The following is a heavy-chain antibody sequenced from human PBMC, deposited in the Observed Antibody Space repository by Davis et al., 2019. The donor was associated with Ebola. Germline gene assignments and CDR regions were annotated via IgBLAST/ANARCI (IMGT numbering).Heavy chain of an antibody. V-gene: IGHV3-21*01. CDR2: ISSSSSYI. D-gene: IGHD2-2*01. J-gene: IGHJ6*04. CDR3: ARDDHCSSTSCFMYYYYGMDV. Sequence: GESLKISCAASGFTFSSYSMNWVRQAPGKGLEWVSSISSSSSYIYYANSVKGRFTISRDNAKNSLYLQMNSLRAEDTAVYYCARDDHCSSTSCFMYYYYGMDVWGKGTTVTVSS. CDR1: GFTFSSYS.